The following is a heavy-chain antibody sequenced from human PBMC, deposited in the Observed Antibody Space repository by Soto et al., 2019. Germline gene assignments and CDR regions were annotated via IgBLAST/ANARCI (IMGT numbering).Heavy chain of an antibody. J-gene: IGHJ6*02. CDR1: GFTVSTHY. Sequence: EVQLVESGGGLVQPGGSLRLSCAASGFTVSTHYMTWVRQAPGKGLEWVSVMFYGGSTYYADSVKGRFTISRDDSENTVYLQMNSLRAEDTAVYYCATPGMGITLYYYYHGMDVWGQGTTVTVSS. CDR2: MFYGGST. V-gene: IGHV3-66*01. D-gene: IGHD1-26*01. CDR3: ATPGMGITLYYYYHGMDV.